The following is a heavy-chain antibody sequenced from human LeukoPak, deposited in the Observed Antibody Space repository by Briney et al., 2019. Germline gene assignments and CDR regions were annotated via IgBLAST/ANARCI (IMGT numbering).Heavy chain of an antibody. CDR1: GYTFTSHG. J-gene: IGHJ4*02. D-gene: IGHD6-6*01. Sequence: ASVKVSCKASGYTFTSHGISWVRQAPGQGLEWMGWISGNNGNTNYVRKFQGRVTMTTDTSTNTAYMELRSLRSDDTAVYYCARDRMYTSSELDYWGQGTLVTVSS. CDR3: ARDRMYTSSELDY. V-gene: IGHV1-18*01. CDR2: ISGNNGNT.